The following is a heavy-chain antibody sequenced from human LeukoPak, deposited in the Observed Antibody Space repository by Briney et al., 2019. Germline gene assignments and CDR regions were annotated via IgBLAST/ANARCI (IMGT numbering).Heavy chain of an antibody. CDR1: GGSISSSNW. CDR2: IYRSGST. Sequence: SETLSLTCAVSGGSISSSNWWSWVRQPPGKGLEWIGEIYRSGSTNYNPSLKSRVTISVDTSKNQFSLKLSSVTAADTAVYYCARYQTGTMFAVWGQGTLVTISS. J-gene: IGHJ4*02. CDR3: ARYQTGTMFAV. D-gene: IGHD1/OR15-1a*01. V-gene: IGHV4-4*02.